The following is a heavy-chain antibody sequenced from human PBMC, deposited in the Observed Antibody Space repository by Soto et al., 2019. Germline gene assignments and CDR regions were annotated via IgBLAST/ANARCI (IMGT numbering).Heavy chain of an antibody. J-gene: IGHJ3*02. V-gene: IGHV4-34*01. CDR2: INHSGST. Sequence: SETLSLTCAVYGGSFSGYYWSWIRQPPGKGLEWIGEINHSGSTNYNPSLKSRVTISVDTSKNQFSLKLSSVTAADTAVYYCARAPRWNNWNPWSDAFDIWGQGTMVTVSS. CDR3: ARAPRWNNWNPWSDAFDI. CDR1: GGSFSGYY. D-gene: IGHD1-20*01.